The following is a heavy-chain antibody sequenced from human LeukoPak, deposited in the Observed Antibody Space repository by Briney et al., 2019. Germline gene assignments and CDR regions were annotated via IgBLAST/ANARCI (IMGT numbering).Heavy chain of an antibody. CDR3: TTYLGFCTNGVCHDYFDY. CDR2: ISYTGST. Sequence: SETLSLTCTVSGASINNYYWSWLRQPPGKALEGLGYISYTGSTNYSPSLKSRVTMSVDTSKNQFSLRLSSVTAADTAVYYCTTYLGFCTNGVCHDYFDYWGQGTLVTVSS. CDR1: GASINNYY. D-gene: IGHD2-8*01. V-gene: IGHV4-59*08. J-gene: IGHJ4*02.